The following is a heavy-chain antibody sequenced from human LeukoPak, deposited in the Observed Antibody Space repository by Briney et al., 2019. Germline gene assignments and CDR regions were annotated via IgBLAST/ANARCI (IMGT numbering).Heavy chain of an antibody. J-gene: IGHJ4*02. V-gene: IGHV1-69*04. CDR2: IIPILGIA. CDR1: GGTFSSYA. D-gene: IGHD5-24*01. Sequence: GASVKVSCKASGGTFSSYAISWVRQAPGQGLEWMGRIIPILGIANYAQKFQGRVTITADKSTSTAYMELSSLRSEDTAVYYCAREGVEMATPALGYWGQGTLVTVSS. CDR3: AREGVEMATPALGY.